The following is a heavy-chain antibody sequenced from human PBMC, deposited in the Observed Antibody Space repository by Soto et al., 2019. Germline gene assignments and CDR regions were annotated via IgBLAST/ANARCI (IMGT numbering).Heavy chain of an antibody. CDR2: IYYSGST. Sequence: SETLSLTCTVSGGSISSGGYYWSWIRQHPGKGLEWIGYIYYSGSTYYNPSLKSRVTISVDTSKNQFSLKLSSVTAADTAVYYCAREIAVAGNSGTGGIDYWGQGTLVTVSS. CDR1: GGSISSGGYY. D-gene: IGHD6-19*01. J-gene: IGHJ4*02. V-gene: IGHV4-31*03. CDR3: AREIAVAGNSGTGGIDY.